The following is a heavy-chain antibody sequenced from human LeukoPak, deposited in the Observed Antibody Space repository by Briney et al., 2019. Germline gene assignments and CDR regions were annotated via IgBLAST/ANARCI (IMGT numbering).Heavy chain of an antibody. D-gene: IGHD3-10*01. Sequence: GGSLRLSCAASGFTFSSYAMSWVRQAPGKGLEWVSYISSSSSTIYYADSVKGRFTISRDNAKNSLYLQMNSLRAEDTAVYYCARFGTGVRIWGQGTMVTVSS. CDR2: ISSSSSTI. CDR1: GFTFSSYA. V-gene: IGHV3-48*04. CDR3: ARFGTGVRI. J-gene: IGHJ3*02.